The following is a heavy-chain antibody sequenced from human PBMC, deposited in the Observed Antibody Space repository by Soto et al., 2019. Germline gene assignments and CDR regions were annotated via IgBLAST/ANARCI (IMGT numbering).Heavy chain of an antibody. V-gene: IGHV4-39*01. CDR3: ATSEFH. J-gene: IGHJ4*01. CDR2: IYYTGST. Sequence: QLQLQESGPGLVKPSETLSLTCTVSGGSISSRSYYWGWIRQPPGKGLEWIGSIYYTGSTYYNPSLKRRVTISVDTSKNQFSLQLSSVTAADTAVYYCATSEFHSGHGTLVTVSS. CDR1: GGSISSRSYY. D-gene: IGHD2-21*01.